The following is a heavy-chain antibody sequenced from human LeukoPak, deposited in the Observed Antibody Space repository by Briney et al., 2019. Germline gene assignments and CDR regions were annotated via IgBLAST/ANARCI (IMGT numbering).Heavy chain of an antibody. CDR3: TTDATYCGGDCYPDY. Sequence: GGSLRLSCAASGFTLSNSWMSWVRQPPGKGLEWVGRIKSKTYGGTTDYAEPVKGRFTISRDDSKNTLYLQMNSLKTEDTAVYYCTTDATYCGGDCYPDYWGQGTLVTVSS. CDR2: IKSKTYGGTT. CDR1: GFTLSNSW. D-gene: IGHD2-21*02. J-gene: IGHJ4*02. V-gene: IGHV3-15*01.